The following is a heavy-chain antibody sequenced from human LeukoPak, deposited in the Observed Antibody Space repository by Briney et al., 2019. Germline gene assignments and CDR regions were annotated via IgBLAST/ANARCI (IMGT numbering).Heavy chain of an antibody. CDR3: ARGGDYYYDSSGYYSPVDY. CDR1: GFTFSSYA. V-gene: IGHV3-30*04. Sequence: GGSLRLSCAASGFTFSSYAMHWVRQAPGKGLKWVAVISYDGSNKYYADSVKGRFTISRDNSKNTLYLQMNSLRAEDTAVYYCARGGDYYYDSSGYYSPVDYWGQGTLVTVSS. CDR2: ISYDGSNK. J-gene: IGHJ4*02. D-gene: IGHD3-22*01.